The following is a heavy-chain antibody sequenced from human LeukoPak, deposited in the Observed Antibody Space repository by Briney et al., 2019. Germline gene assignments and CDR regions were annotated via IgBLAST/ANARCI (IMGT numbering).Heavy chain of an antibody. Sequence: ASVKVSCKASGYTFTSFHMHWVRQAPGQGLEWMGIINPSGGGTSYPQKFQGRVTMTRDTPTSTVYMELSSLRSEDTAVYYCARAPHSSAGDNFDYWGQGTLVTVSS. CDR1: GYTFTSFH. CDR2: INPSGGGT. CDR3: ARAPHSSAGDNFDY. V-gene: IGHV1-46*01. J-gene: IGHJ4*02. D-gene: IGHD2-15*01.